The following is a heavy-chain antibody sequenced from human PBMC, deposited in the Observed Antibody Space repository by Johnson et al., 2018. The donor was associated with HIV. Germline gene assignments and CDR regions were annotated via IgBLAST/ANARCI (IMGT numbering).Heavy chain of an antibody. D-gene: IGHD3-10*01. V-gene: IGHV3-7*05. J-gene: IGHJ3*02. Sequence: VQLVESGGGLVQPGGSLRLSCAASGFTFSSYWMSWVRQAPGKGLEWVANIKQDGSEKYYVDSVKGRFTISRGNAKNSLYLQMNSLRAEYTAVYYCAREGVPAAFDIWGQGTMVTGSS. CDR2: IKQDGSEK. CDR3: AREGVPAAFDI. CDR1: GFTFSSYW.